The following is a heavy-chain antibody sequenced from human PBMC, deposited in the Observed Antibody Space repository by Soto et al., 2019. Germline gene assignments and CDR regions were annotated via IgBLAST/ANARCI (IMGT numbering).Heavy chain of an antibody. V-gene: IGHV1-69*01. J-gene: IGHJ4*02. CDR1: GGPFRSYA. D-gene: IGHD5-18*01. CDR2: IIPIFGTA. CDR3: ARDYYLGGYSYGSYDY. Sequence: QVQLVQSGAEVKKPGSSVKVSCKASGGPFRSYAISWVRQAPGQGLEWMGGIIPIFGTANYAQKFQGRVTSTADESTSTAYMELSSRRSEDTAVYYCARDYYLGGYSYGSYDYWGQGTLVTVSS.